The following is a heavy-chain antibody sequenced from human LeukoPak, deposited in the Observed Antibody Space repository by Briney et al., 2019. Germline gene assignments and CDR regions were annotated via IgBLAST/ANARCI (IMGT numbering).Heavy chain of an antibody. Sequence: SGTLSLTCSVSGGSISGVKWLSWARQSPGKGLEWIGEISHSGNPNYNPSLRSRVSILVDNSKNYFSLRLTSVTAADTAVYFCTRDADYGYSLAYWGQGTLITVSS. J-gene: IGHJ4*02. D-gene: IGHD5-18*01. V-gene: IGHV4-4*02. CDR2: ISHSGNP. CDR3: TRDADYGYSLAY. CDR1: GGSISGVKW.